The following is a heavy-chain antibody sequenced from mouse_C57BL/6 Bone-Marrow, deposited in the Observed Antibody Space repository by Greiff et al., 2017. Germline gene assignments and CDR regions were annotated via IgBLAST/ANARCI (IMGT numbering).Heavy chain of an antibody. V-gene: IGHV2-5*01. Sequence: QVQLQQSGPGLVQPSQSLSITCTVSGFSLTSYGVHWVRQSPGKGLEWLGVIWRGGSTNYNAAFMSRLSITKDNSKSKVFFKMNSLQADDTAIYYCAKRGSSYGYAMDYWGQGNSVTVSS. J-gene: IGHJ4*01. CDR3: AKRGSSYGYAMDY. CDR1: GFSLTSYG. D-gene: IGHD1-1*01. CDR2: IWRGGST.